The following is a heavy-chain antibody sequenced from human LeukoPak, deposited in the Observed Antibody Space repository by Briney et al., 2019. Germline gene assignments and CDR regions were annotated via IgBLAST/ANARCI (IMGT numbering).Heavy chain of an antibody. CDR2: IKQDGSEK. V-gene: IGHV3-7*01. D-gene: IGHD1-7*01. Sequence: GGSLRLSCAASGFTFSSYWMSWVRQAPGKGLEWVANIKQDGSEKYYVDSVKGRFTISRDNAKNSLYLQMNSLRAEDTAVYYCARANWNYGAYFHYWGQGTLATVSS. J-gene: IGHJ4*02. CDR1: GFTFSSYW. CDR3: ARANWNYGAYFHY.